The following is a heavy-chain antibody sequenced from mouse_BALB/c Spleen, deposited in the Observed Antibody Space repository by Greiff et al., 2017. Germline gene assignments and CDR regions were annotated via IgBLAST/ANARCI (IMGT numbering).Heavy chain of an antibody. Sequence: QVHVKQSGAELVRPGTSVKVSCKASGYAFTNYLIEWVKQRPGQGLEWIGVINPGSGGTNYNEKFKGKATLTADKSSSTAYMQLSSLTSDDSAVYCCAREGGIYYDYEGAWFAYWGQGTLVTVSA. J-gene: IGHJ3*01. CDR2: INPGSGGT. V-gene: IGHV1-54*01. CDR1: GYAFTNYL. CDR3: AREGGIYYDYEGAWFAY. D-gene: IGHD2-4*01.